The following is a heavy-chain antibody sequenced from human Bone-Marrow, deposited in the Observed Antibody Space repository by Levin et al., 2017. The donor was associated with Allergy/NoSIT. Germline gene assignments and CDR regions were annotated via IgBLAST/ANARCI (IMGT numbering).Heavy chain of an antibody. J-gene: IGHJ6*03. CDR1: GGSISSYY. V-gene: IGHV4-59*01. CDR3: ARDANREDYYYYYMDV. CDR2: IYYSGST. Sequence: SETLSLTCTVSGGSISSYYWSWIRQPPGKGLEWIGYIYYSGSTNYNPSLKSRVTISVDTSKNQFSLRLSSVTAADTAVYYCARDANREDYYYYYMDVWGKGTTVTVSS.